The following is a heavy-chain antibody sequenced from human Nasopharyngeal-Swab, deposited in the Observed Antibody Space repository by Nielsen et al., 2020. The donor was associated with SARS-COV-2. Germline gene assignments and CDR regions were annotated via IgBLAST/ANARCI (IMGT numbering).Heavy chain of an antibody. CDR2: IYYSGST. V-gene: IGHV4-61*01. J-gene: IGHJ3*02. D-gene: IGHD2-8*01. CDR1: GGSVSSGSYY. Sequence: SETLSLTCTASGGSVSSGSYYWSWIRQPPGKGLEWIGYIYYSGSTNYNPSLNSRVTISVDTSKNQFSLKLSSVTAADTAVYYCATNTRIVPAGAFDIWGQGTMVTVSS. CDR3: ATNTRIVPAGAFDI.